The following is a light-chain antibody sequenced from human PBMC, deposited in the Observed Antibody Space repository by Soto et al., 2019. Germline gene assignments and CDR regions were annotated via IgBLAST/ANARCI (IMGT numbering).Light chain of an antibody. V-gene: IGKV3-15*01. Sequence: VVTQSPATLSVSPGERATLSCRASQSVGTNVAWYQQRPGQPPTLLMYGASTRATDIPARFSGSGSGTEFTLTISGLLSEDFAVYYCQQYNKWPTFGQGTKVDIK. CDR1: QSVGTN. J-gene: IGKJ1*01. CDR2: GAS. CDR3: QQYNKWPT.